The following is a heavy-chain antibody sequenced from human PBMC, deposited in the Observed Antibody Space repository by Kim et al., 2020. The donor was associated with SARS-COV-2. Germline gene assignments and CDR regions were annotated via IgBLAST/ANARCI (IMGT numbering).Heavy chain of an antibody. Sequence: GGSLRLSCAASGFTFSSYSMNWVRQAPGKGLEWVSYISSSSSTIYYADSVKGRFTISRDNAKNSLYLQMNSLRDEDTAVYYCASGVNYDILTRRNWFDPWGQGTLVTVSS. CDR3: ASGVNYDILTRRNWFDP. V-gene: IGHV3-48*02. J-gene: IGHJ5*02. D-gene: IGHD3-9*01. CDR1: GFTFSSYS. CDR2: ISSSSSTI.